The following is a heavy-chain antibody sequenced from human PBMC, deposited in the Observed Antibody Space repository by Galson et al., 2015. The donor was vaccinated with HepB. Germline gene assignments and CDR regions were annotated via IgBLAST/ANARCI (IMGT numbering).Heavy chain of an antibody. CDR1: GFTFSDYA. J-gene: IGHJ4*02. CDR2: ISRDGRII. Sequence: SLRLSCAASGFTFSDYAMTWVRQAPGQGLEWVSSISRDGRIIDYEESVKGRFTISRDSSKTTLFLQLDRLTAEDTAVYYCAKSPNLDMYFDSWGQGAPVTVSS. D-gene: IGHD2-8*01. CDR3: AKSPNLDMYFDS. V-gene: IGHV3-23*01.